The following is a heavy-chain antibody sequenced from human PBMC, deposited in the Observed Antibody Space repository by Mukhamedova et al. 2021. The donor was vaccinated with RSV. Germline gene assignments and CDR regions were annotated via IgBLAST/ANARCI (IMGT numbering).Heavy chain of an antibody. CDR3: VCGDFYHRFDS. CDR2: INPSDGIT. Sequence: EYMGIINPSDGITSYAQKFQDRVTMTRDTSTSTLYMELSSLRSEDTAVYYCVCGDFYHRFDSWGQGTLVTVSS. D-gene: IGHD4-17*01. V-gene: IGHV1-46*01. J-gene: IGHJ4*02.